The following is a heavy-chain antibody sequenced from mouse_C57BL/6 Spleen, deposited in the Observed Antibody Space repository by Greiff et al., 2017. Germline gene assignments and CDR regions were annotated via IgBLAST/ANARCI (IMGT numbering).Heavy chain of an antibody. D-gene: IGHD4-1*01. Sequence: VQLQQSGAELARPGASVKLSCKASGYTFTSYGISWVKQRTGQGLEWIGEIYPRSGNTYYNEKFKGKDTLTADKSSSTAYMEFRSLTSEDSAVYFCARGDWDVGYFDYWGQGTTLTVSS. CDR3: ARGDWDVGYFDY. CDR1: GYTFTSYG. V-gene: IGHV1-81*01. J-gene: IGHJ2*01. CDR2: IYPRSGNT.